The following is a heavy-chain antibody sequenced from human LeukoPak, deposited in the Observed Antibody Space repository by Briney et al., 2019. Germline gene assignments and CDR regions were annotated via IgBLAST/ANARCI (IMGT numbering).Heavy chain of an antibody. CDR1: GFTFSSYW. D-gene: IGHD6-13*01. CDR3: ANGYSSTYYNALDI. Sequence: GGALRLSCAASGFTFSSYWMHWVRQAPGKGLVWVSRINSDGSSTTYADSVKSRFTTSRDNAKNTLYLQMSSLRVEDTAVYYCANGYSSTYYNALDIRGQGTMVTVSS. J-gene: IGHJ3*02. CDR2: INSDGSST. V-gene: IGHV3-74*01.